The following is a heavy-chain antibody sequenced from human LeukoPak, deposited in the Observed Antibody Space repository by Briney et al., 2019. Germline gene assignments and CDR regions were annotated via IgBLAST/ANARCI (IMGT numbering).Heavy chain of an antibody. CDR3: ARDFRRFLEWSNPRSLDYYYGMDV. V-gene: IGHV1-69*04. CDR1: GGTFSSYA. D-gene: IGHD3-3*01. Sequence: SVKVSCKASGGTFSSYAISWVRQAPGQGLEWMGRIIPILGIANYAQKFQGRVTITADKSTSTACMELSSLRSEDTAVYYCARDFRRFLEWSNPRSLDYYYGMDVWGQGTTVTVSS. J-gene: IGHJ6*02. CDR2: IIPILGIA.